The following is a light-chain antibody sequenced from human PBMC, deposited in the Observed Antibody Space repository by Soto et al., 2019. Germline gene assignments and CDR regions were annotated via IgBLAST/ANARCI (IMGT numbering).Light chain of an antibody. J-gene: IGKJ4*01. Sequence: EIVLTQSPGTLSLSPGERATLSCRASQSVSSSYLAWYQQKPGQAPRLLIYGASSRATGIPDRFSGSGSGTDFPLTISRLEPEDFAVYYCQQYGSLRTFGGGTKVEIK. CDR1: QSVSSSY. CDR2: GAS. V-gene: IGKV3-20*01. CDR3: QQYGSLRT.